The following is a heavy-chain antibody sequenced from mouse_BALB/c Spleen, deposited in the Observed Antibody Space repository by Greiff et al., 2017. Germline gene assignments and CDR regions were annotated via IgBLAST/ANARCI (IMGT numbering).Heavy chain of an antibody. V-gene: IGHV5-4*02. Sequence: DVMLVESGGGLVKPGGSLKLSCAASGFTFSDYYMYWVRQTPEKRLEWVATISDGGSYTYYPDSVKGRFTISRDNAKNNLYLQMSSLKSEDTAMYYCARGNYGGYFDVWGAGTTVTVSS. CDR1: GFTFSDYY. J-gene: IGHJ1*01. CDR3: ARGNYGGYFDV. CDR2: ISDGGSYT. D-gene: IGHD1-1*01.